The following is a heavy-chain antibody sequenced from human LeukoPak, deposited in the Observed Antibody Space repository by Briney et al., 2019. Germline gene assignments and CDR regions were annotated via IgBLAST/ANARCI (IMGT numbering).Heavy chain of an antibody. CDR2: IYNSGST. Sequence: SGTLSLTCAVSGGSISSSNWWSWVRQPPVKGLEWIGEIYNSGSTNYNPSLESRVTISVDKSKNQFSLKLSSVTAADTVVYYCAATRGTRAYWGQGTLVTVSS. J-gene: IGHJ4*02. V-gene: IGHV4-4*02. D-gene: IGHD3-10*01. CDR1: GGSISSSNW. CDR3: AATRGTRAY.